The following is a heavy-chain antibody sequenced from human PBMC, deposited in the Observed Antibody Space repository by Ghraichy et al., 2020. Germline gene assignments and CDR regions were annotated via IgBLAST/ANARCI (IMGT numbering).Heavy chain of an antibody. D-gene: IGHD4-11*01. CDR1: GFTFSDYY. CDR3: ATTVSYSNGS. Sequence: GGSLRLSCAASGFTFSDYYMSWIRQAPGKGLEWVSYIRSSSSYTNYADSVKGRFTISRDNSKNMLYLQMNSLRAADTALYYCATTVSYSNGSWGQGTLVTVSS. V-gene: IGHV3-11*03. CDR2: IRSSSSYT. J-gene: IGHJ5*02.